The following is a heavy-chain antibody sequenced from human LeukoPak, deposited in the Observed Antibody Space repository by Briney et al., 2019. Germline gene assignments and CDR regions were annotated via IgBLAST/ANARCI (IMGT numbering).Heavy chain of an antibody. CDR2: ISSSWSTI. D-gene: IGHD3-10*02. CDR3: AELGITMIGGV. J-gene: IGHJ6*04. V-gene: IGHV3-48*03. CDR1: GFTFSTYI. Sequence: GGSLRLSRAASGFTFSTYIMNGVRPAPGRGGEGVSYISSSWSTIYYADSVKGRFTLSRDNAQNSLYLQINSLRADETAVYYCAELGITMIGGVWGKGTTVTISS.